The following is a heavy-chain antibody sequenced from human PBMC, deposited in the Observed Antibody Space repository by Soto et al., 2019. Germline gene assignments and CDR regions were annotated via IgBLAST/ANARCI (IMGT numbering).Heavy chain of an antibody. CDR3: ARDHGNCGGDCCFDY. J-gene: IGHJ4*02. CDR1: GGTFSSYT. CDR2: IIPILGIS. V-gene: IGHV1-69*08. D-gene: IGHD2-21*02. Sequence: QVQLVQSGAEVKKPGSSVKVSCKASGGTFSSYTISWVRQAPGQGLEWMGRIIPILGISNYAQKFQGRVTITADKSMSTAYMELSSLRSEDTAVYYCARDHGNCGGDCCFDYWGQGTLVTVSS.